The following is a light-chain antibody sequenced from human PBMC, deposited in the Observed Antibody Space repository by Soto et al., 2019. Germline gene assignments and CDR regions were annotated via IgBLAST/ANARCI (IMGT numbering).Light chain of an antibody. V-gene: IGKV4-1*01. J-gene: IGKJ4*01. CDR1: RSVLYKSNNKNH. CDR3: QQYFDVPFT. Sequence: DIVMTQSPDSLAVSLGERATMNCKCSRSVLYKSNNKNHLAWYQQKPGQPPQXIIYWASTRESGVPERFSGSGSGTDFTPTISSLEAEDVAFYWCQQYFDVPFTFGGGTKVDIK. CDR2: WAS.